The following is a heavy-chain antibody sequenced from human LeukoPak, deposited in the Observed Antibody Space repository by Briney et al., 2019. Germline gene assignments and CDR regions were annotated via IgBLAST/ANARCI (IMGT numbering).Heavy chain of an antibody. V-gene: IGHV3-30*04. CDR2: ISYDGGDK. Sequence: GGSLRLCCAASGFRFSSYAMHWVRQAPGKGLEWVAGISYDGGDKYYADSVKGRFTASRDNSKNTVYLQMDSLRDDDTAVYYCARGGGRGWYNFFDYWGQGTLVTVSS. J-gene: IGHJ4*02. CDR3: ARGGGRGWYNFFDY. CDR1: GFRFSSYA. D-gene: IGHD6-19*01.